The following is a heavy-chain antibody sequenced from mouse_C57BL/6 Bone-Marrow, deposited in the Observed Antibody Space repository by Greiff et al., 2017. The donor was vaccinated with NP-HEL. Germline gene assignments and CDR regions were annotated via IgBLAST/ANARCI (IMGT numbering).Heavy chain of an antibody. Sequence: QVQLQQSGPELVKPGASVKISCKASGYAFSSSWMNWVKQRPGKGLEWIGRIYPGDGDTNSNGKFKGKATLTADKSSSTAYMQLSSLTSEDSAVYFCARLLRWFAYWGQGTLVTVSA. CDR1: GYAFSSSW. CDR2: IYPGDGDT. D-gene: IGHD1-1*01. CDR3: ARLLRWFAY. V-gene: IGHV1-82*01. J-gene: IGHJ3*01.